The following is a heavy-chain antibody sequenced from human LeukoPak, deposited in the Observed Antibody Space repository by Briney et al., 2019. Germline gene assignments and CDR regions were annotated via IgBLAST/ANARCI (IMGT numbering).Heavy chain of an antibody. CDR1: GGSFSGYY. Sequence: SETLSLTCAVYGGSFSGYYWSWIRQPPGKGLEWIGEINHSGSTNYNPSLKSRVTISVDTSKNQFSLKLSSVTAADTAVYYCARGRVGYYDSSGFSPFDYWGQGTLVTVSS. CDR2: INHSGST. V-gene: IGHV4-34*01. D-gene: IGHD3-22*01. CDR3: ARGRVGYYDSSGFSPFDY. J-gene: IGHJ4*02.